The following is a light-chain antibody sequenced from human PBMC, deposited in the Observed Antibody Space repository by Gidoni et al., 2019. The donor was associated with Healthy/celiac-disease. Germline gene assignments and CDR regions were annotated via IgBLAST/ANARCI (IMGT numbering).Light chain of an antibody. CDR1: QSLLHSDGKTY. J-gene: IGKJ2*01. CDR2: EVF. CDR3: MQSIQFPYT. Sequence: DIVMTQTPLSLSVTPGQSASISCKFSQSLLHSDGKTYLYWYLQRPGRPPQLLIYEVFNRFSGVPDRFRASGSGTDFTLKISRVEAEDVGVYYCMQSIQFPYTFXQXTKLXIK. V-gene: IGKV2D-29*01.